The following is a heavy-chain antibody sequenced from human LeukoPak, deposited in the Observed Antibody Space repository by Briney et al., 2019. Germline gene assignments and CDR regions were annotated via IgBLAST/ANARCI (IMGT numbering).Heavy chain of an antibody. V-gene: IGHV3-9*03. CDR1: GFTFDDYA. D-gene: IGHD6-13*01. CDR2: ISWNSGSI. Sequence: GGSLRLSCAASGFTFDDYAMHWVRQAPGKGLEWVSGISWNSGSIGYADSVKGRFTISRDNAKNSLYLQMNSLRAEDMALYYCAKGASRQLVAPFDYWGQGTLVTVSS. J-gene: IGHJ4*02. CDR3: AKGASRQLVAPFDY.